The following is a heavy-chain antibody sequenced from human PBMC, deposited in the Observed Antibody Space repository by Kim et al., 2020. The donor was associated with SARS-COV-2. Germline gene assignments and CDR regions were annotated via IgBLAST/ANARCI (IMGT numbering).Heavy chain of an antibody. Sequence: SETLSLTCTVSGGSISSYYWSWIRQPPGKGLEWIGYIYYSGSTNYNPSLKSRVTISVDTSKNQFSLKLSSVTAADTAVYYCASFYYPYDSSDGDAFDIWGQGTMVTVSS. CDR1: GGSISSYY. CDR2: IYYSGST. V-gene: IGHV4-59*13. CDR3: ASFYYPYDSSDGDAFDI. J-gene: IGHJ3*02. D-gene: IGHD3-22*01.